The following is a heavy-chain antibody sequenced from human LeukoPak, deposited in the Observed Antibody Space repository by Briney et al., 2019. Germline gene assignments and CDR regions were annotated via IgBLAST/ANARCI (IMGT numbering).Heavy chain of an antibody. Sequence: ASVKVSCKASGYTFTGYYMHWVRQAPGQGLEWMGWINPNSGGTNYAQKFQGRVTMTRDTSISTAYMELSGLRSDDTAVYYCARWGIAVAGTHNWFDPWGQGTLVTVSS. CDR3: ARWGIAVAGTHNWFDP. CDR2: INPNSGGT. V-gene: IGHV1-2*02. CDR1: GYTFTGYY. J-gene: IGHJ5*02. D-gene: IGHD6-19*01.